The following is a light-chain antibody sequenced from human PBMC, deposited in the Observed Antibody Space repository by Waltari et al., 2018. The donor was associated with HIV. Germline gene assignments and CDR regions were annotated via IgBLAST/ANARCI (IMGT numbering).Light chain of an antibody. CDR2: TDD. J-gene: IGLJ1*01. V-gene: IGLV1-44*01. CDR3: CSCPRSGIRYV. CDR1: SSNIGRNS. Sequence: QSVLTQPPSASGTPGQRVTISCSGSSSNIGRNSVSWFQQLPGTAPKLLIYTDDQRPSGVPDRFSGSKSGTSGSLAISGLQAEDEADYYCCSCPRSGIRYVFGTGTKVTVL.